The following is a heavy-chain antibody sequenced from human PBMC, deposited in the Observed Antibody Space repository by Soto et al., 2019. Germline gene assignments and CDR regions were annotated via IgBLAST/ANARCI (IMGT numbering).Heavy chain of an antibody. CDR1: GFTFRSYS. V-gene: IGHV3-21*01. J-gene: IGHJ3*02. D-gene: IGHD1-26*01. CDR2: ISSSSSYI. CDR3: ASRGSYPRGAFDI. Sequence: GWSLRLSCAASGFTFRSYSMNWVRQAPGKGLEWVSSISSSSSYIYYADSVKGRFTISRDNAKNSLYLQMNSLRAEDTAVYYCASRGSYPRGAFDIWGQGTMVTVSS.